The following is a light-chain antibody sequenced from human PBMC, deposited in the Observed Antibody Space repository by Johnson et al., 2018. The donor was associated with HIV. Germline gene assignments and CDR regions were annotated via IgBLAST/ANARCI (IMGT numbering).Light chain of an antibody. V-gene: IGLV1-51*02. CDR2: ENN. CDR1: SSNIGNNY. Sequence: QSVLTQPPSVSAAPGQKVTISCSGSSSNIGNNYLSRYQQLPGTAPKLLIYENNKRPSEIPDRFSGSKSGTSATLRITALQTGDEADYYCGTWDTSLSAGGVFGTGTKVTVL. CDR3: GTWDTSLSAGGV. J-gene: IGLJ1*01.